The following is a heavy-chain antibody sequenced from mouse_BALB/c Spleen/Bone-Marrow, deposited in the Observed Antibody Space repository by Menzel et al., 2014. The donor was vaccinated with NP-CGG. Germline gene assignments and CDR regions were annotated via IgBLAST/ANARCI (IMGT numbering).Heavy chain of an antibody. D-gene: IGHD3-3*01. CDR1: GFTFSDYY. V-gene: IGHV5-4*02. Sequence: EVQLVESGGGLVKPGGSLKLSCAASGFTFSDYYMYWVRQTPEKRLEWVATISDGGNYTYYPDSVKGRFTISRDNAKNNLYPQMSSLKSEDTAMYYCAGTWEAMDYWGQGTSVTVSS. CDR3: AGTWEAMDY. J-gene: IGHJ4*01. CDR2: ISDGGNYT.